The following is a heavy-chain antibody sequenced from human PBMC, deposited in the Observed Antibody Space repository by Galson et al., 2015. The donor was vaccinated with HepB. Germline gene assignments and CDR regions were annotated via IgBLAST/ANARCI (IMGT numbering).Heavy chain of an antibody. D-gene: IGHD5-18*01. Sequence: SLRLSCAASGFTFSNYAMSWVRQAPGKGLEWVSTFSGVNSDTYYADSAKGRFTVSRDNSKNQAYLQMNSLRSEDTAVYYCAKDREGDTGDFDSWGQGTLVTVSS. CDR3: AKDREGDTGDFDS. V-gene: IGHV3-23*01. CDR2: FSGVNSDT. J-gene: IGHJ4*01. CDR1: GFTFSNYA.